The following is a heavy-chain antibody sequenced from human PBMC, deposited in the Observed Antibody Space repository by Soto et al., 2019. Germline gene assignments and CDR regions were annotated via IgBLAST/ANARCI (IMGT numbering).Heavy chain of an antibody. Sequence: EVQLVESGGGLVQPGGSLRLSCEASGFTFRNYDMHWVRQGTGKGLEWVSGISAAGDPDYADSVEGRFTISRENAQNSFFLQMNSLRVGDTAVYYCARTDRDFYGLDVGGQWTTVIVSS. CDR2: ISAAGDP. V-gene: IGHV3-13*05. J-gene: IGHJ6*02. CDR3: ARTDRDFYGLDV. CDR1: GFTFRNYD.